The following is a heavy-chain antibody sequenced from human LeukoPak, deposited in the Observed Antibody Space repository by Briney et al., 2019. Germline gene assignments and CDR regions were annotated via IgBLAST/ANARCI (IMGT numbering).Heavy chain of an antibody. Sequence: ASVKVSCKASGYTFTGYYMHWVRQAPGQGLEWMGWINPNSGGTNYAQKFQGRVTMTRDTSISTAYMELSRLRSDDTAVYYCARAGYPRSLYYYYGMDVWGQGTTVTVSS. V-gene: IGHV1-2*02. D-gene: IGHD5-12*01. CDR2: INPNSGGT. J-gene: IGHJ6*02. CDR1: GYTFTGYY. CDR3: ARAGYPRSLYYYYGMDV.